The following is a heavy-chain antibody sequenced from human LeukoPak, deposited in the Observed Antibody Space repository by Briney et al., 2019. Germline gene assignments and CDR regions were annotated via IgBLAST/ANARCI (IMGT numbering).Heavy chain of an antibody. CDR1: GFTFSSYS. Sequence: GGSLRLSCAASGFTFSSYSMNWVRQAPGKGLEWVSYIISSRSTIYYADSVKGRFTISRDNAENSLYLQMNSLRAEDTAVYYCAREGDYGDYVIYFDYWGQGTLVTVSS. J-gene: IGHJ4*02. CDR3: AREGDYGDYVIYFDY. CDR2: IISSRSTI. D-gene: IGHD4-17*01. V-gene: IGHV3-48*01.